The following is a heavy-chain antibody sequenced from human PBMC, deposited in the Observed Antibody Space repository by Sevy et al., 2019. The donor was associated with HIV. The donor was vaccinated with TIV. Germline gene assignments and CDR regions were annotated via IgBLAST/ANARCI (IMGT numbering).Heavy chain of an antibody. CDR3: ARGPLIGIDY. D-gene: IGHD2-8*01. CDR1: GYTFTRYA. CDR2: ISGDNVET. Sequence: ASVKVSCKASGYTFTRYAMSWVRQAPGQGLEWMGWISGDNVETNYAQKFQGRVILTTDTSTSTAYMELRSLRTDDTAVYYGARGPLIGIDYWGQGTLVTVSS. J-gene: IGHJ4*02. V-gene: IGHV1-18*01.